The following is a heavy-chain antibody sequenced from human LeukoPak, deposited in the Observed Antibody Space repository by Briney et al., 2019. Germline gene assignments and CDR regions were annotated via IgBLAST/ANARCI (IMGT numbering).Heavy chain of an antibody. CDR2: IYPGDSES. CDR3: VRTVDNSGFYYDYFYAMDV. V-gene: IGHV5-51*01. Sequence: GESLKTSCRAAGYTFTSYRVAWVRQMPGKGLEWMGIIYPGDSESIYSPSFQGQVTISADKSISTAYLEWSSLKASDTAMYYCVRTVDNSGFYYDYFYAMDVWGQGTLVTVSS. CDR1: GYTFTSYR. D-gene: IGHD3-22*01. J-gene: IGHJ6*02.